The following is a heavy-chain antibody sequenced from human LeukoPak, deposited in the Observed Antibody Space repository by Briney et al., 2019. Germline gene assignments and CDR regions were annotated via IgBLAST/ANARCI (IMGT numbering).Heavy chain of an antibody. J-gene: IGHJ4*02. CDR1: GFAFSSYA. D-gene: IGHD2-8*01. CDR3: ASVMQLYVARTFDY. Sequence: GGSLRLSCAASGFAFSSYAMSWVRQAPGKGLEWVSAISGSGAGTYYIDSVKGRFTISRDNSKNTLYLQMNSLRAEDTAVYYCASVMQLYVARTFDYWGQGTLVTVSS. V-gene: IGHV3-23*01. CDR2: ISGSGAGT.